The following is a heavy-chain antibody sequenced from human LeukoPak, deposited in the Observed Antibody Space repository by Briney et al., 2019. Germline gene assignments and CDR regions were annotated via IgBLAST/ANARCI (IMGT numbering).Heavy chain of an antibody. D-gene: IGHD2-8*01. J-gene: IGHJ4*02. CDR2: INPNGGST. CDR3: ARVLSGFGSTDFDH. CDR1: GYTFTSYY. Sequence: ASVKVSCKASGYTFTSYYMHWVRQAPGQGLEWMGIINPNGGSTIYARKFQGRLTMTRDTSTSTVYMVVSSLTSEDTAVYYCARVLSGFGSTDFDHWGQGTLVTVSS. V-gene: IGHV1-46*01.